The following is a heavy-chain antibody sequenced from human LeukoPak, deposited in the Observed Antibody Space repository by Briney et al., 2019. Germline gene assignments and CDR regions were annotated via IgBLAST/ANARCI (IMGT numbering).Heavy chain of an antibody. J-gene: IGHJ5*02. CDR2: IIASGDRT. CDR1: GFTFTIYA. CDR3: ANLKGYCSTTSCYRWLDP. Sequence: AGGSLRLSCAAYGFTFTIYAMRWVRQAPGKGMEWVSAIIASGDRTYYADSVKGRFTISRDNSKNTLLLQMNSLRAEDTAMYYCANLKGYCSTTSCYRWLDPWGQGTVVTVSS. D-gene: IGHD2-2*02. V-gene: IGHV3-23*01.